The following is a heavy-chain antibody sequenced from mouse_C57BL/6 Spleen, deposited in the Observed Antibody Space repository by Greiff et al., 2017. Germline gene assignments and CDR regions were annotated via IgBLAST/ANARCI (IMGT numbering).Heavy chain of an antibody. CDR3: ARREAMVTTRYFDV. CDR2: IDPSDSYT. D-gene: IGHD2-2*01. Sequence: VQLQQPGAELVKPGASVKLSCKASGYTFTSYWMQWVKQRPGQGLEWIGEIDPSDSYTNYNQKFKGKATLTVDTSSSTAYMQLSSLTSEDSAVYYCARREAMVTTRYFDVWGTGTTVTVSS. CDR1: GYTFTSYW. J-gene: IGHJ1*03. V-gene: IGHV1-50*01.